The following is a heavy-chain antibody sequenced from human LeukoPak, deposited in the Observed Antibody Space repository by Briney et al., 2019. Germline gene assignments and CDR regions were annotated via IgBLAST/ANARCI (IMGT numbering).Heavy chain of an antibody. CDR2: ISSSSSYI. D-gene: IGHD7-27*01. V-gene: IGHV3-21*01. Sequence: PGGSLRLSCAASGFTFSSYSMNWVRQAPGKGLEWVSSISSSSSYIYYADSVKGRFTISRDNAKNSLYPQMNSLRAEDTAVYYCARESKTNWGFEAFDIWGQGTMVTVSS. J-gene: IGHJ3*02. CDR1: GFTFSSYS. CDR3: ARESKTNWGFEAFDI.